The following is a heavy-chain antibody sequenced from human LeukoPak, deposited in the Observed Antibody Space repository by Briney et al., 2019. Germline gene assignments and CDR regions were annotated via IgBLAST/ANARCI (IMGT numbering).Heavy chain of an antibody. V-gene: IGHV1-69*06. J-gene: IGHJ6*03. CDR2: IIPIFGTA. D-gene: IGHD2-15*01. Sequence: GASVKVSCKASGGTFSSYAISWVRQAPGQGLEWMGGIIPIFGTANYAQKFQGRVTITADKSTSTAYMELSSLRSEDTAVYYCARDRRCSGGSCYSGSEYYYYYMDVWGKGTTVTVSS. CDR1: GGTFSSYA. CDR3: ARDRRCSGGSCYSGSEYYYYYMDV.